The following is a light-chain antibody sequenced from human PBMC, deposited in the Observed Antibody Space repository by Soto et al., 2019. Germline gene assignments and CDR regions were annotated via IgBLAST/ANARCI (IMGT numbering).Light chain of an antibody. CDR2: EAS. CDR1: QTVRSS. CDR3: QQHIGWPLT. V-gene: IGKV3-11*01. Sequence: EIALTQSPATLSLSPGERVTLSCRASQTVRSSLAWYQQKPGQAPRLIIYEASNRATGIPARFSGSGSGTDFTLTISSLEPEDFAVYYCQQHIGWPLTFGGGTKVEI. J-gene: IGKJ4*01.